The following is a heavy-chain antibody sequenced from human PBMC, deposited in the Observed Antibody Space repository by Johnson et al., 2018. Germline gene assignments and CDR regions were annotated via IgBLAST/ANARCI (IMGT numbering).Heavy chain of an antibody. CDR1: GFTFSSYA. V-gene: IGHV3-23*04. J-gene: IGHJ3*02. CDR3: AKFRGNYWGADAFDI. CDR2: ISGSGGST. Sequence: VQLVESGGGLVQPGGSLRLSCAASGFTFSSYAMSWVRQAPGKGLEWVSAISGSGGSTYYADSVKGRFTIARDNAKNTRFLQMNSLRAEDTAVYYCAKFRGNYWGADAFDIWGQGTVVTVSS. D-gene: IGHD1-7*01.